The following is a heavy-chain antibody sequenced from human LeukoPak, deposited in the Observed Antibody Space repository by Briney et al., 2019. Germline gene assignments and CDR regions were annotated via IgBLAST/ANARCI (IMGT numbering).Heavy chain of an antibody. CDR1: GLTVSSSY. J-gene: IGHJ5*02. D-gene: IGHD2-8*01. Sequence: GGSLRLSCAASGLTVSSSYMSWVRQTPGKDLEWVSVIDTGGNIHYADSVKGRFTISRDNSKNTLYLQMNSLRVEDTAIYYCARDHCPDGVCAWGQGTLVTVSS. CDR2: IDTGGNI. CDR3: ARDHCPDGVCA. V-gene: IGHV3-53*01.